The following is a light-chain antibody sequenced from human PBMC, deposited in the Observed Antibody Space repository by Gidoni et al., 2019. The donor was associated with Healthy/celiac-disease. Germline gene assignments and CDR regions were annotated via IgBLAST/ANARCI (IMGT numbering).Light chain of an antibody. CDR1: QSLLHSNGYNY. V-gene: IGKV2-28*01. J-gene: IGKJ4*01. CDR2: LGS. CDR3: MQARQTPII. Sequence: DIVITQSSLSLPVTPGEPASIPCRSSQSLLHSNGYNYLDWYLQKPGQSPQLLIYLGSNRASGVPDRFSGSGSGTDFTLKISRVEAEDVGVYYCMQARQTPIIFGGGTKVEIK.